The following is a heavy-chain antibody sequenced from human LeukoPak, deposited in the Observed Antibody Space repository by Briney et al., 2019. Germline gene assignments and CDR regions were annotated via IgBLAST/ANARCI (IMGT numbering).Heavy chain of an antibody. D-gene: IGHD5-12*01. Sequence: PGGSLRLSCAASGFSFTTYWMSWVRQAPGKGLEWVANIKQDASEKNYVDSVKGRFTISRDNARNTLYLQMNSLRAEDTAVYYCVRSQYSGFDSWGQGTLVTVSS. CDR1: GFSFTTYW. CDR3: VRSQYSGFDS. CDR2: IKQDASEK. J-gene: IGHJ5*01. V-gene: IGHV3-7*01.